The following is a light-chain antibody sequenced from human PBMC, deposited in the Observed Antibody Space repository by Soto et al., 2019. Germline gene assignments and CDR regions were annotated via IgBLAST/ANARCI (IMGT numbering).Light chain of an antibody. CDR3: QQSYSTPCT. CDR2: AAS. V-gene: IGKV1-39*01. J-gene: IGKJ1*01. CDR1: QIISSY. Sequence: DIQMTQSPSSLSASVGDRVTITYRASQIISSYLNWYQQKPGKAPKLLIYAASSLQSGVPSRFSGSGSGTDFTLTISSLQPEDFATYYCQQSYSTPCTFGQGTKVEIK.